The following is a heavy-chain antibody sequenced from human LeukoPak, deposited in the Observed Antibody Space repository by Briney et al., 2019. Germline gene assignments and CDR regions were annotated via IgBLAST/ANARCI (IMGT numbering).Heavy chain of an antibody. J-gene: IGHJ4*02. V-gene: IGHV4-39*07. Sequence: SETLSLTCTVSGGSISGSNYYWDWIRQPPGKGLEWIGSIYYSGNTYYNPSLESRVTISVDTSKNQFSLKLSSVTAADTAVYYCARDTHVYGSGSYFDYWGQGTLVTVSS. CDR2: IYYSGNT. CDR3: ARDTHVYGSGSYFDY. D-gene: IGHD3-10*01. CDR1: GGSISGSNYY.